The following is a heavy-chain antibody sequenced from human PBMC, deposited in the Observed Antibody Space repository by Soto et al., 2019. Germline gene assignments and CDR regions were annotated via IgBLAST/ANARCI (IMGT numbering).Heavy chain of an antibody. CDR3: ARGRVLRFLEWLSPSDYYFDY. CDR1: GYTFTSYD. J-gene: IGHJ4*02. D-gene: IGHD3-3*01. Sequence: QVQLVQSGAEVKKPGASVKVSCKASGYTFTSYDINWVRQATGQGLEWMGRMNPNSGNTGYAQKIQGRVTMTRNTSISTAYMELSSLRSEDTAVYYCARGRVLRFLEWLSPSDYYFDYWGQGTLVTVSS. CDR2: MNPNSGNT. V-gene: IGHV1-8*01.